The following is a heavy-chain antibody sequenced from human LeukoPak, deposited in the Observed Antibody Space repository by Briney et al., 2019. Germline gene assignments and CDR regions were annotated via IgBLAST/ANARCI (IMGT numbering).Heavy chain of an antibody. D-gene: IGHD3-22*01. CDR3: AKEVDGSGYIAEYFQH. Sequence: GGSLRLSCAASGFTFSSYAMSWVRQAPGKGLEWVSAISGSGGSTYYADSVKGRFTISRDNPKNTLYLQMNSLRAEDTAVYYCAKEVDGSGYIAEYFQHWGQGTLVTVSS. V-gene: IGHV3-23*01. J-gene: IGHJ1*01. CDR1: GFTFSSYA. CDR2: ISGSGGST.